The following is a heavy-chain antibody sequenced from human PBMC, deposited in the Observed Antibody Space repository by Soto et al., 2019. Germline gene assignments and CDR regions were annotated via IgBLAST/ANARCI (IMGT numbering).Heavy chain of an antibody. Sequence: EVQLVESGGGLVQPGGSLRLSCAASGLTFTNYWMHWVRQAPGKGLVWVSRINSDESTTNYADSVKGRFTISRDNAKNTLYLQMNSLRAEDTAVYYCALSHTVTTDYWGQGTLFTVSS. CDR3: ALSHTVTTDY. J-gene: IGHJ4*02. CDR1: GLTFTNYW. D-gene: IGHD4-17*01. CDR2: INSDESTT. V-gene: IGHV3-74*01.